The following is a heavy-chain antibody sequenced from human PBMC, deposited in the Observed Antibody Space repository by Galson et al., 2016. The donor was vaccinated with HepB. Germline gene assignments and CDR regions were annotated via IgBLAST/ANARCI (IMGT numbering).Heavy chain of an antibody. J-gene: IGHJ6*03. Sequence: SLRLSCAASGFTSSRYEMNWVRQAPGKGLKWGSYISSSGTTIYYSESVKARFTISRDNAKNSLYLQMNSLKTEDTAVYYCTRDPDTNDYYYYMDVWGKGTTVTVS. V-gene: IGHV3-48*03. CDR1: GFTSSRYE. CDR3: TRDPDTNDYYYYMDV. CDR2: ISSSGTTI. D-gene: IGHD1-1*01.